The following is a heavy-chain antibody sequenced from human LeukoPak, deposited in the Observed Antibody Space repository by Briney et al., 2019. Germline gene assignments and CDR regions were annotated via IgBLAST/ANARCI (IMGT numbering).Heavy chain of an antibody. CDR1: NGPITSTKS. V-gene: IGHV4-4*02. D-gene: IGHD2-21*01. CDR2: ISHTGST. CDR3: ASSSLVVVVTYGFDI. J-gene: IGHJ3*02. Sequence: SETLSLTCTVSNGPITSTKSWSWCSQPPGKGRVWIGEISHTGSTNYNPSFKSRVTMSMDKSKNQFSLNLKSVTAADTALYYCASSSLVVVVTYGFDIWGRGTAVPVSS.